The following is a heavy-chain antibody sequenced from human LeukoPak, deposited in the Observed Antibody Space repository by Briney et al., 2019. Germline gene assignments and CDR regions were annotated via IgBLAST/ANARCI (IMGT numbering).Heavy chain of an antibody. CDR2: VYYSGNT. Sequence: SETLSLTCTVSGGSIINSGYYWGWIRQPPGKGLEWIGSVYYSGNTYYNPSLKSRVTISVDTSKNQFSLKLSSVTAADTAVYYCARGGQGYYYDSSGYFFTNWFDPWGQGTLVTVSS. D-gene: IGHD3-22*01. J-gene: IGHJ5*02. CDR1: GGSIINSGYY. V-gene: IGHV4-39*01. CDR3: ARGGQGYYYDSSGYFFTNWFDP.